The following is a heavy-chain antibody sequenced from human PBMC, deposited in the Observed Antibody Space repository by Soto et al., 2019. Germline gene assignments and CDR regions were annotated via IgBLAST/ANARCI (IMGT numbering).Heavy chain of an antibody. D-gene: IGHD3-10*01. CDR3: ARGWPGREFEFDY. J-gene: IGHJ4*02. CDR2: VYYSGST. V-gene: IGHV4-59*01. Sequence: SETLSLTCTVSGGSISSYYWSWIRLPPGKGLEWIGYVYYSGSTKYNPSLKSRVTISVDTSKNQFSLKLTSVTAADTAVYYCARGWPGREFEFDYWGQGTLVTVSS. CDR1: GGSISSYY.